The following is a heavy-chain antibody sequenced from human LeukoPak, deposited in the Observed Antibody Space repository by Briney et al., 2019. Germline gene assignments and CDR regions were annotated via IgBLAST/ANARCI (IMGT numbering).Heavy chain of an antibody. D-gene: IGHD3-22*01. CDR3: AAAYYDSSGYHDY. Sequence: SVTVSCKASGFTFTSSAVEWVRQARGQRLEWIGWIVVGSGNTNYAQKFQERVTITRDMSTSTAYMELSSLRSEDTAVYYCAAAYYDSSGYHDYWGQGTLVTVSS. V-gene: IGHV1-58*01. CDR1: GFTFTSSA. CDR2: IVVGSGNT. J-gene: IGHJ4*02.